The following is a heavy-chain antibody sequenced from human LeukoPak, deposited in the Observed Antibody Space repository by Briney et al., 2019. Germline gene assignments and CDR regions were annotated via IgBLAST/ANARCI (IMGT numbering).Heavy chain of an antibody. CDR3: ARDANSSGWGGY. CDR2: ISAYNGNT. J-gene: IGHJ4*02. Sequence: GASVTVSCKASGYTFTSYGISWVRQAPGQALEWMGWISAYNGNTNYAQKLQARVTMTTDTSTSTAYMELRSLRSDATAVYDCARDANSSGWGGYWGQGTLVTVSS. D-gene: IGHD6-19*01. CDR1: GYTFTSYG. V-gene: IGHV1-18*01.